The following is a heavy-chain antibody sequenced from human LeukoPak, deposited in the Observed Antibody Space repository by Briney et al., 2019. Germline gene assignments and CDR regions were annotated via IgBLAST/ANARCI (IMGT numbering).Heavy chain of an antibody. J-gene: IGHJ4*02. CDR1: GFTFSSYS. CDR3: ARGIAVAGPYYFDY. V-gene: IGHV3-21*01. Sequence: KPGGSLRLSCAASGFTFSSYSMNWVRQAPGKGLEWVSSISSSSSYIYYADSVKGRFTISRDNAKNSLYLQMNSLRADDTAVYYCARGIAVAGPYYFDYWGRGTLVTVSS. D-gene: IGHD6-19*01. CDR2: ISSSSSYI.